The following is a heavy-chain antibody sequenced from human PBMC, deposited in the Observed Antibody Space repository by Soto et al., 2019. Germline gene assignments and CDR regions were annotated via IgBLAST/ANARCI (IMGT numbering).Heavy chain of an antibody. D-gene: IGHD2-2*01. V-gene: IGHV1-69*13. CDR2: IIPIFGTA. CDR1: GGTFSSYA. Sequence: GASVKVSCKASGGTFSSYAISWVRQAPGQGLEWMGGIIPIFGTANYAQKFQGRVTITADESTSTAYIELSSLRSEDTAVYYCASKTQTKLIIVVVPAAINMDVWGQGTTVTVSS. CDR3: ASKTQTKLIIVVVPAAINMDV. J-gene: IGHJ6*02.